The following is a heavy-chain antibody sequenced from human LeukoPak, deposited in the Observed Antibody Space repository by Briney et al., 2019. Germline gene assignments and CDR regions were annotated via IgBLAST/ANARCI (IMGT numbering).Heavy chain of an antibody. CDR1: GFTVSSNY. J-gene: IGHJ6*03. Sequence: GGSLRLSCAASGFTVSSNYMSWVRQAPGKGLEWVSVIYSGGSTYYADSVKGRSTISRDNSKNTLYLQMNSLRAEDTAVYYCAREGHTTSYYMDVWGKGTTVTVSS. D-gene: IGHD2/OR15-2a*01. V-gene: IGHV3-53*01. CDR2: IYSGGST. CDR3: AREGHTTSYYMDV.